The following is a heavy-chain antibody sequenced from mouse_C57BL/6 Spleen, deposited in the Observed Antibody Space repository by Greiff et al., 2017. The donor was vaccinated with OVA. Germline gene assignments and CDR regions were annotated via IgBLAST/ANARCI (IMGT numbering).Heavy chain of an antibody. CDR3: ARYFSTTVEGDYFDY. V-gene: IGHV1-80*01. J-gene: IGHJ2*01. D-gene: IGHD1-1*01. Sequence: VQLQQSGAELVKPGASVKISCKASGYAFSSYWMNWVKQRPGKGLEWIGQIYPGDGDTNYNGKFKGKATLTADKSSSTAYMQLSSLTSEDSAVCFCARYFSTTVEGDYFDYWGQGTTLTVSS. CDR2: IYPGDGDT. CDR1: GYAFSSYW.